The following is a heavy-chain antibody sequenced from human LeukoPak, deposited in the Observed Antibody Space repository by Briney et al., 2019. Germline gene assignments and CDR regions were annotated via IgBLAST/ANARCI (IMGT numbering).Heavy chain of an antibody. CDR3: ARRGYCSSTSCYEYWFDP. Sequence: SETLSLTCTVSGGSISSSSDYCGWIRQPPGKGLERIVIIYYSVSTYYNPSLKRRLTISVDTSKNQFSLKLSSVTATDTPVYYCARRGYCSSTSCYEYWFDPWGQGTLVTVSS. J-gene: IGHJ5*02. CDR2: IYYSVST. V-gene: IGHV4-39*01. CDR1: GGSISSSSDY. D-gene: IGHD2-2*01.